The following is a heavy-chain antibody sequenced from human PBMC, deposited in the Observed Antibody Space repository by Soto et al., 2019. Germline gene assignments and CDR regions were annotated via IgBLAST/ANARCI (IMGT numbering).Heavy chain of an antibody. CDR2: IYYSGST. Sequence: QLQLQESGPGLVKPSETLSLTCTVSGGSISSSSYYWGWIRQPPGKGLEWIGSIYYSGSTYYNPSLKSRCNISVDTSKNQYSLKLSSVTAADTAVYYCARSTGNMIVVHDWGQGTLVTVSS. CDR3: ARSTGNMIVVHD. CDR1: GGSISSSSYY. V-gene: IGHV4-39*01. D-gene: IGHD3-22*01. J-gene: IGHJ4*02.